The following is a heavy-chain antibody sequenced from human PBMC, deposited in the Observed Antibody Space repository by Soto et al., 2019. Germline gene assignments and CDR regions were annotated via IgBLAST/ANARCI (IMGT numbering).Heavy chain of an antibody. D-gene: IGHD1-1*01. CDR1: GGSISSYY. CDR2: IYYSGST. J-gene: IGHJ4*02. CDR3: ARRYGYSFDY. Sequence: SETLSLTCTVYGGSISSYYWSWIRQPPGKGLEWIGYIYYSGSTNYNPSLKSRVTISVDTSKNQFSLKLSSVTAADTAVYYCARRYGYSFDYWGQGTLVTVSS. V-gene: IGHV4-59*08.